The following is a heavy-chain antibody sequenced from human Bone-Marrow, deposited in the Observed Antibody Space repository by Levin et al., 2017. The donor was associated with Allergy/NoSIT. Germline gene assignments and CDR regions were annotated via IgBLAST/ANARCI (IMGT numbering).Heavy chain of an antibody. CDR2: IYYSGVT. J-gene: IGHJ4*02. CDR3: ARERDLIGARAPFDY. Sequence: SQTLSLTCPVSGGSISSSTHYWGWVRQAPGKGLEWIGSIYYSGVTYYNPSLKSRVTISVDRSRNQFSLKLRSVTAADTAVYYCARERDLIGARAPFDYWGQGTLVTVSS. CDR1: GGSISSSTHY. D-gene: IGHD6-6*01. V-gene: IGHV4-39*07.